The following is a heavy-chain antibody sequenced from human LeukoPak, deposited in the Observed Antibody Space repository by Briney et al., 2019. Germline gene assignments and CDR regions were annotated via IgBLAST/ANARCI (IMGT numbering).Heavy chain of an antibody. V-gene: IGHV3-74*01. CDR1: GFTLKKYW. CDR3: TRIPADQTFFDF. Sequence: GGSLRLSCAASGFTLKKYWMHWVRQAPGKGLVWVSRINIDGSSISYADSVRGRFTISRDNAKNTLYLQMNNLRAEDTAVYYCTRIPADQTFFDFWGQGTLVTVSS. CDR2: INIDGSSI. D-gene: IGHD2-2*01. J-gene: IGHJ4*02.